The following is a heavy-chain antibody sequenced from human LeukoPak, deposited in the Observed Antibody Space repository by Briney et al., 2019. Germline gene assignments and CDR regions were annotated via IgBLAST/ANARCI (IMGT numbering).Heavy chain of an antibody. CDR3: ARHYGSGSSPLDY. CDR2: IYYSGST. V-gene: IGHV4-39*01. Sequence: SETLSLTCTVSGGSISSSSYYWGWIRQPPGKGLEWIGSIYYSGSTYYNPSLESRVTISVDTSKNQFSLKLSSVTAADTAVYYCARHYGSGSSPLDYWGQGTLVTVSS. CDR1: GGSISSSSYY. J-gene: IGHJ4*02. D-gene: IGHD3-10*01.